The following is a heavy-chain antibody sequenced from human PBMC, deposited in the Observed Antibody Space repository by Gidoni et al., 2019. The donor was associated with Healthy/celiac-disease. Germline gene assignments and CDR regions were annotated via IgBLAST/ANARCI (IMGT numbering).Heavy chain of an antibody. V-gene: IGHV1-69*01. CDR2: IIPIFGTA. CDR3: ASWLVLGYFDY. CDR1: RGTFSSYA. D-gene: IGHD6-19*01. J-gene: IGHJ4*02. Sequence: QVQLVQSGAEEKKPGSWVKISCKASRGTFSSYAISWVRQAPGQGLEWMGGIIPIFGTANYAQKFQGRVTITADESTSTAYMELSSLRSEYTAVYYCASWLVLGYFDYWGQGTLVTVSS.